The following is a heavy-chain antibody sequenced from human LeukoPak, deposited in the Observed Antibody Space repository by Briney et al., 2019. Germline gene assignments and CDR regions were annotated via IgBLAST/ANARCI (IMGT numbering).Heavy chain of an antibody. CDR1: GGSIISYY. D-gene: IGHD3-3*01. V-gene: IGHV4-4*07. J-gene: IGHJ6*03. Sequence: SETLSLTCTVSGGSIISYYWSWIRQPAGKGLEWIGRIYTSGSTNYNPSLKSRVTMSVDTSKNQFSLKLSSVTAADTAVYYCAREGDFWSGYSPHDYMDVWGKGTTVTVSS. CDR3: AREGDFWSGYSPHDYMDV. CDR2: IYTSGST.